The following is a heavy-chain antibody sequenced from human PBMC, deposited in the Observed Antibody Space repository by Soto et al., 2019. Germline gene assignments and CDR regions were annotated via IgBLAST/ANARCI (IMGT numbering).Heavy chain of an antibody. V-gene: IGHV3-21*01. J-gene: IGHJ4*02. CDR2: ISSSSSYI. CDR1: GFTFSSYS. CDR3: ARVQQQLVRGEVDY. D-gene: IGHD6-13*01. Sequence: GGSLRLSCAASGFTFSSYSMNWVRQAPGKGLEWVSSISSSSSYIYYADSVKGRFTISRDNAKNSLYLQMNSLRAEDTAVYYCARVQQQLVRGEVDYWGQGTLVTVSS.